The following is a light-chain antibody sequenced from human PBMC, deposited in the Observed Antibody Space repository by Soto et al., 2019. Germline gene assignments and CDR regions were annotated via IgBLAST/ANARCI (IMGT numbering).Light chain of an antibody. Sequence: ERVMTQSPATLSASPGESCTLSCRASQSVSSSYLAWYQQKPGQAPRLLIYGASSRATGIPDRFSGSGSGTDFTPTISSLQAEDVAVYYCQQYYNNPITFGQGTRLEIK. CDR1: QSVSSSY. CDR2: GAS. V-gene: IGKV3D-15*01. CDR3: QQYYNNPIT. J-gene: IGKJ5*01.